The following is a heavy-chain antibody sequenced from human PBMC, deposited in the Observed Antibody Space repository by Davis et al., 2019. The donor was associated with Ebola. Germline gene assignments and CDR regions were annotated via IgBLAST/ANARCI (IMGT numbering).Heavy chain of an antibody. D-gene: IGHD4-17*01. CDR2: INAGNAKT. J-gene: IGHJ4*02. CDR3: ASDYGDYGEGHFDY. CDR1: GYTFTSYV. Sequence: AASVKVSCRASGYTFTSYVMHWVRQAPGQRLEWMGWINAGNAKTKYSQKFQGRVTITRDTSASTAYMELSSLRSEDTAVYYCASDYGDYGEGHFDYWGQGTLVTVSS. V-gene: IGHV1-3*01.